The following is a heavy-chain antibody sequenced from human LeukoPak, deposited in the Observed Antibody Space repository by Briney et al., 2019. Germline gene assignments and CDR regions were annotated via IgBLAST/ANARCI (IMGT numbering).Heavy chain of an antibody. CDR3: AREGSGSSGYYSFDY. CDR2: IYYSGST. D-gene: IGHD3-22*01. J-gene: IGHJ4*02. Sequence: SETLSLTCTVSGGSISSYYWSWIRQPPGKGLEWMGYIYYSGSTTYNPPLKSRVTISVDTSKTQFSLKLSSVTAADTAVYYCAREGSGSSGYYSFDYWGQGTLVTVSS. CDR1: GGSISSYY. V-gene: IGHV4-59*01.